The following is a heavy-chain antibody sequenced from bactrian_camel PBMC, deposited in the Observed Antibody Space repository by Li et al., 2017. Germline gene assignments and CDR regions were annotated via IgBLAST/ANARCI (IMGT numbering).Heavy chain of an antibody. V-gene: IGHV3S35*01. CDR2: ANKAGYSP. Sequence: VQLVESGGGLVQPGGSLKLSCTVSGFTFSTKAMTWVRQAPGKGLERVSSANKAGYSPYYADSVKGRFTISRDTSKNTVYLQINGLDPVDTATYYCAASSWYGGPMFTSTYYQYWGQGTQVTVS. D-gene: IGHD1*01. CDR1: GFTFSTKA. CDR3: AASSWYGGPMFTSTYYQY. J-gene: IGHJ4*01.